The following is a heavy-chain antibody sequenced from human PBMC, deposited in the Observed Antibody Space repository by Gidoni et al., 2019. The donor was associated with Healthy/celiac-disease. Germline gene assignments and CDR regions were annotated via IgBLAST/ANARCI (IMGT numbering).Heavy chain of an antibody. CDR1: GGSISSGGYY. J-gene: IGHJ4*02. Sequence: QVQLQESGPGLVKPSQTLSLTCTFPGGSISSGGYYWSWIRQHPGKGLEVIGYIYSSGSTYYNPSLKSRVTISVDTSKNQFSLKLSSVTAADTAVYYCARGREYYYDSSGVFDYWGQGTLVTVSS. CDR2: IYSSGST. CDR3: ARGREYYYDSSGVFDY. V-gene: IGHV4-31*03. D-gene: IGHD3-22*01.